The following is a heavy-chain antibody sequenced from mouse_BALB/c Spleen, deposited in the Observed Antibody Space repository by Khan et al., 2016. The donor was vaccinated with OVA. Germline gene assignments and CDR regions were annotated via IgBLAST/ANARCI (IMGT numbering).Heavy chain of an antibody. Sequence: QVQLKESGPGLVAPLQSLSITCTVSGFSLTSYGVHWVRQPPGKGLEWLGVIWAGGSTNYNSALMSRLSISRDKSKSQVFLKMNSLQTGDTATYYCARGDGYYEDAMDYWGQGTSVTVSS. CDR2: IWAGGST. D-gene: IGHD2-3*01. J-gene: IGHJ4*01. CDR3: ARGDGYYEDAMDY. V-gene: IGHV2-9*02. CDR1: GFSLTSYG.